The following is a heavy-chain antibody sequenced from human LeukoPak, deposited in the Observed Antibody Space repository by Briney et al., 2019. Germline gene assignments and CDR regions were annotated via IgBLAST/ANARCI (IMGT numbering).Heavy chain of an antibody. D-gene: IGHD5-18*01. V-gene: IGHV1-18*01. CDR3: ARGPYRIQLWLHYFDY. Sequence: ASVKVSCKASGYTFTSYGISWVRQAPGQGLEWMGWISAYNGNTNYAQKLQGRVTMTTDTSTSTAYMELRSLRSDDTAVYYCARGPYRIQLWLHYFDYWGQGTLVTVSS. J-gene: IGHJ4*02. CDR1: GYTFTSYG. CDR2: ISAYNGNT.